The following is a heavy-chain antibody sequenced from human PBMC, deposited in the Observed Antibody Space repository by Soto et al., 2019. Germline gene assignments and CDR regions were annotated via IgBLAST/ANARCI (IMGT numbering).Heavy chain of an antibody. J-gene: IGHJ6*02. D-gene: IGHD2-21*01. Sequence: QVQLRESGPGLVKPSGTLSLTCVVSGGSISTNNWWTWVRQSPGKGLEWIGEMFHSGNTNYSPSLLGRVTISVDKSDNEFSLKVNSVTAADTAVYYCAALGIRVSGGLKRIYSYTGLDVWGQGTMITVSS. CDR2: MFHSGNT. CDR1: GGSISTNNW. V-gene: IGHV4-4*02. CDR3: AALGIRVSGGLKRIYSYTGLDV.